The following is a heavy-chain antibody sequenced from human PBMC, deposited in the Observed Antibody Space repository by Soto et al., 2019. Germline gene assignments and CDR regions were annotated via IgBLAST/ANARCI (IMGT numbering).Heavy chain of an antibody. CDR3: VREPRYSSGSSCSNMGYAFYF. CDR2: IYNEFT. D-gene: IGHD2-15*01. CDR1: GFTVTDIY. Sequence: EVQLVESGGGLVQPGGSLRLSCVASGFTVTDIYMNWVRQAPGKGLEWVSVIYNEFTDYADSVRGRFSISTDSSKNALYLQMNSLRAQDSTVYYCVREPRYSSGSSCSNMGYAFYFWGQGTMVTVSS. V-gene: IGHV3-66*01. J-gene: IGHJ3*01.